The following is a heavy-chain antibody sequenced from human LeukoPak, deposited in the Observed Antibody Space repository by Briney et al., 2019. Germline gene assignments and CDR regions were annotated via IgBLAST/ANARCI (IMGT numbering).Heavy chain of an antibody. J-gene: IGHJ4*02. CDR3: ARDSLIQYGSGSYWGFDY. D-gene: IGHD3-10*01. CDR2: IKTDGSDK. V-gene: IGHV3-7*03. Sequence: GGSLRLSCAASGFIFSNYGMSWVRQAPGKGPEWVGDIKTDGSDKYYVGSVKGRFTISRDNAKNSLYLQMNSLRAEDTAVYYCARDSLIQYGSGSYWGFDYWGQGILVTVSS. CDR1: GFIFSNYG.